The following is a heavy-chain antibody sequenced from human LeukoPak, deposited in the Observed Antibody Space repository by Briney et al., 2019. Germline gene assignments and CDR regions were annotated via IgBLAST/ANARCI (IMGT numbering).Heavy chain of an antibody. D-gene: IGHD3-3*01. J-gene: IGHJ4*02. CDR2: INHSGNT. CDR3: ARLGIFGVVIQFDY. V-gene: IGHV4-34*01. Sequence: SETLSLTCAVYGGSFSGYYWSWIRQAPGKGLEWIGEINHSGNTNYNPSLKSRVTISVDTSKNQFSLKLSSVTAADTAVYYCARLGIFGVVIQFDYWGQGTLVTVSS. CDR1: GGSFSGYY.